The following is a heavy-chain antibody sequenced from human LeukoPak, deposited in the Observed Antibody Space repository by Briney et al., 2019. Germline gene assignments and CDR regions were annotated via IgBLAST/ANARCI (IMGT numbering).Heavy chain of an antibody. CDR3: AKSRLVDYNYYYMDV. J-gene: IGHJ6*03. V-gene: IGHV3-7*03. Sequence: GGSLRLSCAASGFTFSTYWMTWVRQVPGKGPEWVAHINQVGSSKYFVDSVKGRFIISRDNAKNSLYLQMNSLGAEDTALYYCAKSRLVDYNYYYMDVWGKGTTVTVSS. D-gene: IGHD2-8*02. CDR1: GFTFSTYW. CDR2: INQVGSSK.